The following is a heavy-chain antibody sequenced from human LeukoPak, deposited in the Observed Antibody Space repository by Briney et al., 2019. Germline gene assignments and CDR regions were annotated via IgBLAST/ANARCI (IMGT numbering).Heavy chain of an antibody. V-gene: IGHV4-4*07. D-gene: IGHD2-2*01. Sequence: TSETLSLTCTVSGGSISSYYWSWIRQPAGKGLEWIGRIYTSGSTNYNPSLKSRVTMSVDTSKNQFSLKLSSVTAADTAVYYCAREKYCSSTGCNWFDPWGQGTLVTVSS. CDR3: AREKYCSSTGCNWFDP. CDR2: IYTSGST. J-gene: IGHJ5*02. CDR1: GGSISSYY.